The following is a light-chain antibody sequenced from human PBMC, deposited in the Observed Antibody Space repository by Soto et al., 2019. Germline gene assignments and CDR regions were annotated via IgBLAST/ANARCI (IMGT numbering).Light chain of an antibody. CDR3: QQYQSLPFT. J-gene: IGKJ3*01. CDR1: QGISSY. Sequence: DIQMTQSPSSLSASVGDRFTIIGRASQGISSYLAWYQQKPGKVPELLIYAASYLETGVPSRFSGSGSGTDFTFTISSLQPEDIGTYYCQQYQSLPFTFGPGTKGDI. V-gene: IGKV1-33*01. CDR2: AAS.